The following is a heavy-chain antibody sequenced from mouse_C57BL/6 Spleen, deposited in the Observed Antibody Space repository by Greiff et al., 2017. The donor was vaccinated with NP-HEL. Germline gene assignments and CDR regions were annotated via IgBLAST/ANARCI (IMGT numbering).Heavy chain of an antibody. Sequence: EVQLQESGPGLVKPSQSLSLTCSVTGYSITSGYYWNWIRQFPGNKLEWMGYISYDGSNNYNPSLKNRISITRDTSKNQFFLKLNSVTTEDTATYYCARDYYSNPMDYWGQGTSVTVSS. V-gene: IGHV3-6*01. J-gene: IGHJ4*01. CDR1: GYSITSGYY. CDR2: ISYDGSN. CDR3: ARDYYSNPMDY. D-gene: IGHD2-5*01.